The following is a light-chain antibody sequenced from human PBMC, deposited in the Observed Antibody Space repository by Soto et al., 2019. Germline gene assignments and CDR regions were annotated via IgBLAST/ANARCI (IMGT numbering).Light chain of an antibody. V-gene: IGLV2-14*01. CDR3: SSYTSSSTYV. CDR2: EVS. CDR1: SSDVGPYNS. Sequence: QSALTQPASVSGSPGQSITISCTGTSSDVGPYNSVSWYQQYPGKAPKLMMYEVSHRPSGVSDRFSGSKSGNTASLTISGLQTGDEADYYCSSYTSSSTYVFGTGTKLTVL. J-gene: IGLJ1*01.